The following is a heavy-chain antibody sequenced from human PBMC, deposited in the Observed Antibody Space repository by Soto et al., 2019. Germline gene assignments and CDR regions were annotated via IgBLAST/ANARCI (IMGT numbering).Heavy chain of an antibody. Sequence: EVQLVESGGGLVQPGGSLRISCAVSGFSIASYWMSWVRQAPGKGLEWVATTKEDGSEIYYVDSVRGRFTISRDNAENSLYLQMNSLSADDTAVYFWARDVGFDYPHWGQGTLVTVSS. J-gene: IGHJ4*02. CDR3: ARDVGFDYPH. CDR2: TKEDGSEI. V-gene: IGHV3-7*01. D-gene: IGHD5-12*01. CDR1: GFSIASYW.